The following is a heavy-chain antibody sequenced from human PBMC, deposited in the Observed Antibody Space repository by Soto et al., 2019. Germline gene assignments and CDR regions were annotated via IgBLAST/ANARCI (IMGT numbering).Heavy chain of an antibody. Sequence: QVTLKESGPVLVKPTETLTLTCAVSGFSLNNIRMGVSWIRQPPGKAPEWLAQIFLNDEKSFRPSLKNRLTISRDTSRRQVVLTMTNMDPVDTATYYCACMSLTFATVGRGAFDVWGQGTVVTVSS. CDR1: GFSLNNIRMG. CDR3: ACMSLTFATVGRGAFDV. CDR2: IFLNDEK. D-gene: IGHD4-17*01. V-gene: IGHV2-26*01. J-gene: IGHJ3*01.